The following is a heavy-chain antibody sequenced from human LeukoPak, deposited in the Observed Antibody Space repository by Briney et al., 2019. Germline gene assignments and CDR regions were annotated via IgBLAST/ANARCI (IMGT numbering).Heavy chain of an antibody. D-gene: IGHD1-1*01. CDR3: ARKEGHQNVFDY. Sequence: SETLSLTCAVSGYSISSSNWWGWIRQPPGKGLEWIGYIYYSGSTYYNPSLKSRVTMSVDTSKNQFSLKLSSVTAVDTAAYYCARKEGHQNVFDYWGQGTLVTVSS. J-gene: IGHJ4*02. CDR1: GYSISSSNW. CDR2: IYYSGST. V-gene: IGHV4-28*01.